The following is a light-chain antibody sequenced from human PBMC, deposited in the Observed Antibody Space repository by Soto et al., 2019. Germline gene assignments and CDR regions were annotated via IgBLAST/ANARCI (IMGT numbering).Light chain of an antibody. Sequence: EIVLTQSPGTLSLSPGERATLSCRASQSVSSNFLAWYQQKPSQAPKLLISGGSSRATGIPDRFSGSGSGTDFTLTITKLEPEDFAVYSCQQYGSSPGTFGQGTKLEIK. J-gene: IGKJ2*02. CDR3: QQYGSSPGT. CDR2: GGS. V-gene: IGKV3-20*01. CDR1: QSVSSNF.